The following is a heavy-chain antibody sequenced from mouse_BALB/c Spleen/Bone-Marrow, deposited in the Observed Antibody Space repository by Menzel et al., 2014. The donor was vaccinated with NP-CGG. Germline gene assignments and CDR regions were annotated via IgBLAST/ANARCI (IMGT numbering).Heavy chain of an antibody. CDR2: IRSKSNNYTT. D-gene: IGHD2-1*01. Sequence: EVKLMESGGGLVQPKGSLKLSCAASGFTFNTYAMNWVRQAPGKGLEWVARIRSKSNNYTTYYADSVKDRFTISRYDSQNMLYLQMNNLKTEDTAMYYCVRHGYGNYGAMDYWGRGTSVTVSS. V-gene: IGHV10-1*02. CDR1: GFTFNTYA. CDR3: VRHGYGNYGAMDY. J-gene: IGHJ4*01.